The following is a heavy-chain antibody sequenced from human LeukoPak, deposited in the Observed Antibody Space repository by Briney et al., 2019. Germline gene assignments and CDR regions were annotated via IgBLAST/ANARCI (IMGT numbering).Heavy chain of an antibody. V-gene: IGHV3-21*01. CDR2: ISSSSSYI. D-gene: IGHD1-7*01. Sequence: GGSLRLSCAASGFTFSSYSMNWVRQAPGKGLEWVSSISSSSSYIYYADSVKGRFTISRDNAKNSLYLQMNSLRAEDTAVYYCALLELQRHELDYWGQGTLVTVSS. J-gene: IGHJ4*02. CDR3: ALLELQRHELDY. CDR1: GFTFSSYS.